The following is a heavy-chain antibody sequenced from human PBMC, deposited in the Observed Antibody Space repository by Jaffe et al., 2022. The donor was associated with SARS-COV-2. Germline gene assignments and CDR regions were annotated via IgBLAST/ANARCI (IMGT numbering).Heavy chain of an antibody. CDR1: GFSLTTRGVA. CDR3: AHSTSRRYYYDSSGYYEFDY. D-gene: IGHD3-22*01. Sequence: QITLKESGPTLVKPTQTLTLTCTFSGFSLTTRGVAVGWIRQPPGKALEWLALIYWDDNKRYSPSLKNRLTITEDTSKNQVVLTMTNMDPVDTATYYCAHSTSRRYYYDSSGYYEFDYWGQGTLVTVSS. J-gene: IGHJ4*02. CDR2: IYWDDNK. V-gene: IGHV2-5*02.